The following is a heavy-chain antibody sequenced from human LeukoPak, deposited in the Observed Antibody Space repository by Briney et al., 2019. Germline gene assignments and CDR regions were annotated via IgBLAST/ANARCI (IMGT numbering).Heavy chain of an antibody. CDR3: ARDGIVGTTLFDWFFDL. CDR1: GGSITSYY. CDR2: MLHGGTT. Sequence: SETLSLSCSVSGGSITSYYWSWIRQPPGKGLEWIGYMLHGGTTNYNPSLKSRVTISVDTSKNQFSLRLSSVTAADTAVYYCARDGIVGTTLFDWFFDLWGRGTLVTVSS. J-gene: IGHJ2*01. V-gene: IGHV4-59*01. D-gene: IGHD1-26*01.